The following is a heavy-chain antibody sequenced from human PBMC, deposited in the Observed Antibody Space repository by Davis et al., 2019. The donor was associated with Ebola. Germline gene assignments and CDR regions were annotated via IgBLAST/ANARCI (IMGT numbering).Heavy chain of an antibody. CDR3: ATSVDTAMVPSPFDY. D-gene: IGHD5-18*01. CDR1: GFAVSSNY. J-gene: IGHJ4*02. CDR2: IYSGGST. Sequence: GGSLRLSCAASGFAVSSNYMSWVRQAPGKGLEWVSVIYSGGSTYYADSVKGRFTISRDNSKTPLYLQMNSLRAEDTAVYYCATSVDTAMVPSPFDYWGQGTLVTVSS. V-gene: IGHV3-53*01.